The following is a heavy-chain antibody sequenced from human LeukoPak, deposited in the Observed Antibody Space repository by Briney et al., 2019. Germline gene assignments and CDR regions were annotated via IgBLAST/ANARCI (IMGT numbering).Heavy chain of an antibody. D-gene: IGHD3-22*01. CDR3: AWGDSSGYPFDP. CDR2: IYTSGGTSGST. V-gene: IGHV4-61*02. Sequence: PSETLSLTCTVSGGSISSGNYYWSWIRQPAGKGLEWIGRIYTSGGTSGSTYYNPSLKSRVTISVDTSKNQFSLKLSSVTAADTAVYHCAWGDSSGYPFDPWGQGTLVTVSS. J-gene: IGHJ5*02. CDR1: GGSISSGNYY.